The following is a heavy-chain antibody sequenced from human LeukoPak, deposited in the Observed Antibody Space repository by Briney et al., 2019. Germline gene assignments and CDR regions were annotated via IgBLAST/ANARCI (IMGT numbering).Heavy chain of an antibody. V-gene: IGHV3-74*01. Sequence: GGSLRLSCATSGFTLSSYWMHWVRQVPGKGLEWLSRINNDGVSTSYADSVKGRYTISRDNAKNTLYLRMNSLRAEDTAIYYCARKPLSGGYGGTIDYWGQGTLVTVSS. CDR3: ARKPLSGGYGGTIDY. D-gene: IGHD5-12*01. CDR1: GFTLSSYW. J-gene: IGHJ4*02. CDR2: INNDGVST.